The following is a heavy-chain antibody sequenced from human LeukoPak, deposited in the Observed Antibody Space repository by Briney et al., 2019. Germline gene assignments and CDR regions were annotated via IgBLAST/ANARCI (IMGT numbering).Heavy chain of an antibody. J-gene: IGHJ5*02. D-gene: IGHD2-2*01. CDR1: GGSISSHY. V-gene: IGHV4-59*11. CDR2: IYYSGST. Sequence: SETLSLTCTVSGGSISSHYWSWIRQPPGKGLEWIGYIYYSGSTNYNPSLKSRVTISVDASKNQFSLKLSSVTAADTAVYYCARGHCSSTSCSRNWFDPWGQGTLVTVSS. CDR3: ARGHCSSTSCSRNWFDP.